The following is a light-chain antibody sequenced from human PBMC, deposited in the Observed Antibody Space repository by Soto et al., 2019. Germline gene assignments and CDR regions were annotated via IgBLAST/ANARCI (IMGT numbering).Light chain of an antibody. J-gene: IGKJ1*01. V-gene: IGKV1-5*01. CDR3: QQYNSYPGT. Sequence: DIQMTQSPSTLSASVGDRVTITCRASRSISSWLAWYQQKPGKAPKLLIYDASSLESGVPSRFSGSGSGTEFTLTISGLQPDDFATYYCQQYNSYPGTFGQGTKVDIK. CDR1: RSISSW. CDR2: DAS.